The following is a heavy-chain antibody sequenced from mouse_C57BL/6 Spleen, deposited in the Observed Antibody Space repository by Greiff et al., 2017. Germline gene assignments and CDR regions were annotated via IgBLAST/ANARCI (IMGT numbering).Heavy chain of an antibody. J-gene: IGHJ2*01. V-gene: IGHV1-64*01. CDR2: IPPNSGST. CDR3: ARMDYYGSLDY. CDR1: GYTFTSYW. D-gene: IGHD1-1*01. Sequence: QVQLQQPGAELVKPGASVKLSCKASGYTFTSYWMHWVKQRPGQGLEWIGMIPPNSGSTNYNEKFKSKATLTVDKSSSTAYMQLSSLTSEDSAVYYCARMDYYGSLDYWGQGTTLTVSS.